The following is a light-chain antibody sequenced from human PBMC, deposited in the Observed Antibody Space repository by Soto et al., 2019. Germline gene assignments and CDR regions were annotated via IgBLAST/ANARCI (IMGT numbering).Light chain of an antibody. CDR3: QSYDSNLSLV. CDR1: SSNIGAGYD. CDR2: GNN. Sequence: QSVLTQPPSVSGAPGQRVTISCTGSSSNIGAGYDVHWYQQLPGAAPKLLIFGNNNRPSGVPDRFSGSRSGTSASLAITGLQAEDEADYYCQSYDSNLSLVFGGGTQLTVL. V-gene: IGLV1-40*01. J-gene: IGLJ3*02.